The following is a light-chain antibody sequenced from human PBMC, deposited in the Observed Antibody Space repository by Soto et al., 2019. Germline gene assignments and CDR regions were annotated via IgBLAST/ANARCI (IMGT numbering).Light chain of an antibody. J-gene: IGLJ1*01. CDR3: SSYAGSNNYV. CDR1: SSDVGAYTY. V-gene: IGLV2-8*01. CDR2: GVT. Sequence: QSVLAQPPSASGSPGQSVTISCTGTSSDVGAYTYVSWYQQHPGKAPKLMIYGVTERPSGVPDRFSASKSGNTASLTVSGLQTEDEAYYYCSSYAGSNNYVFGTGTKVTVL.